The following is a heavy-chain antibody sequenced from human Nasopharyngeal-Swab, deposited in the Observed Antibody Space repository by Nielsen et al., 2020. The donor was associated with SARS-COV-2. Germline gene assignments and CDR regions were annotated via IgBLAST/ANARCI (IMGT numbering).Heavy chain of an antibody. CDR3: ARVYSSSWFFDY. V-gene: IGHV3-20*04. J-gene: IGHJ4*02. CDR1: GFTFDDYG. Sequence: GESLKISCEASGFTFDDYGMSWVRQGPGKGLEWISGINWNGGGTGYADSVKGRFTISRDNARNSLYLQMNSLRAEDTAVYYCARVYSSSWFFDYWGQGTLVTVSS. CDR2: INWNGGGT. D-gene: IGHD6-13*01.